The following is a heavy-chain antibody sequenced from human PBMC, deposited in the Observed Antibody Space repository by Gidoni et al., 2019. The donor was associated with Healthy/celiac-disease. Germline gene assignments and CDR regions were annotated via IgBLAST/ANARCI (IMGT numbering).Heavy chain of an antibody. CDR1: GFTFSSYA. D-gene: IGHD2-2*01. Sequence: EVQLLESGGGLVQPGGSLRLSCAASGFTFSSYAMSWVRQAPGKGLEWVSAISGSGGSTYYADSVKGRFTISRDNSKNTLYLQMNSLRAEDTAVYYCAKDQVVEDIVVVPAAYDYWGQGTLVTVSS. J-gene: IGHJ4*02. CDR2: ISGSGGST. V-gene: IGHV3-23*01. CDR3: AKDQVVEDIVVVPAAYDY.